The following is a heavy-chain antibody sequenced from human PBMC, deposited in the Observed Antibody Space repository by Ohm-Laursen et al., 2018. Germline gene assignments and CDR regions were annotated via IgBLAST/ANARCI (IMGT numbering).Heavy chain of an antibody. Sequence: PPGTLSLTCALYSGSFGPYYWSWIRQPPGKGLEWIGEINHRGNTNYSPSLKSRVTMSVDTSRNHFSLELTSVTAADTAVYYCAREYSDDGGYRYDAFDVWGHGTVVTVS. J-gene: IGHJ3*01. CDR2: INHRGNT. CDR3: AREYSDDGGYRYDAFDV. D-gene: IGHD2-15*01. CDR1: SGSFGPYY. V-gene: IGHV4-34*01.